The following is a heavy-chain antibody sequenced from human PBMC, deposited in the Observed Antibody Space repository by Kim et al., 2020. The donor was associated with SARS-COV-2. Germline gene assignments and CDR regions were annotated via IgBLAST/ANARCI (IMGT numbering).Heavy chain of an antibody. J-gene: IGHJ4*02. V-gene: IGHV3-73*01. Sequence: GTEYAASVKGRFTISRDDSKNTAYLQMNSLKTEDTAVYYCTSQLGIPFDYWGQGTLVTVSS. CDR3: TSQLGIPFDY. CDR2: GT. D-gene: IGHD7-27*01.